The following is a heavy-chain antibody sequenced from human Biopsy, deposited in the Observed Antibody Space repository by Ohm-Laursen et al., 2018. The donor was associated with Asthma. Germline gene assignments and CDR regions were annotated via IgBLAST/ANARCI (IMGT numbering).Heavy chain of an antibody. CDR1: GGTFNTYV. Sequence: GASVKVSCKSLGGTFNTYVIGWVRQAPGQGLEWMGGINSVFGTTAYPQKFQDRVTITADDSTSTVYMELSSLRSEEPAVYYCARKAGSCISRTCYSLDFWGQGTLVTVSS. V-gene: IGHV1-69*13. J-gene: IGHJ4*02. CDR3: ARKAGSCISRTCYSLDF. CDR2: INSVFGTT. D-gene: IGHD2-2*01.